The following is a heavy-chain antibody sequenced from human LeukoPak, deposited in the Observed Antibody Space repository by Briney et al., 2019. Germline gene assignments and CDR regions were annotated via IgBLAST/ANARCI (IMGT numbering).Heavy chain of an antibody. D-gene: IGHD1-26*01. J-gene: IGHJ4*02. V-gene: IGHV1-2*02. CDR1: GYTFTGYY. Sequence: ASVKVSCKPSGYTFTGYYMHWVRQAPGQGLEWLGWINPNSGGTNYAEEFQDRVTMTRDTSISTAYMELSSLKSDDTAAYYCARVRVGGGGYGGLDYWGQGTLVTVSS. CDR2: INPNSGGT. CDR3: ARVRVGGGGYGGLDY.